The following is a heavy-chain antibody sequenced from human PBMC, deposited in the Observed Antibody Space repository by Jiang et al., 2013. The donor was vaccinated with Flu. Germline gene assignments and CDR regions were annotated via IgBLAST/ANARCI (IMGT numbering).Heavy chain of an antibody. J-gene: IGHJ4*02. D-gene: IGHD5-12*01. V-gene: IGHV5-51*01. Sequence: LEWMGIIYPGDSDTRYSPSFQGQVTISADKSISTAYLQWSSLKASDTAMYYCARHGGDSGYDFPDYWGQGTLVTVSS. CDR2: IYPGDSDT. CDR3: ARHGGDSGYDFPDY.